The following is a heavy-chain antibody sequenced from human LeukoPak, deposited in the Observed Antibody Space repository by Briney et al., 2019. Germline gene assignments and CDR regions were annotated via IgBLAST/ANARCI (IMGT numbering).Heavy chain of an antibody. D-gene: IGHD5-18*01. J-gene: IGHJ4*02. CDR2: IRYGGSHK. V-gene: IGHV3-30*02. Sequence: GGSLRLSCAASGFTFSSSGMNWVRQAPGKGLEWVAFIRYGGSHKYYADSVKGRFTISRDNSKNTLFLQMNSLRAEDTAVYYCAKEASRGSSFAYTPFEKPYYLDYWGQGTLVTVSS. CDR1: GFTFSSSG. CDR3: AKEASRGSSFAYTPFEKPYYLDY.